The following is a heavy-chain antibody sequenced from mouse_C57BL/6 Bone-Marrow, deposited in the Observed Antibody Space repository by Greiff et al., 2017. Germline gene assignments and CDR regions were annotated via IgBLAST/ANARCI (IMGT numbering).Heavy chain of an antibody. D-gene: IGHD1-2*01. Sequence: EVQLQQSVAELVRPGASVKLSRTPFGFNIKHTYMLRVKQRPEQCLVWIGRLDPANGNTKYAPKFQGKATITADRSSNTAYPQLSSLTSEDTAMYCCAVDYYGPWFAYWGQGTLVTVSA. CDR3: AVDYYGPWFAY. CDR2: LDPANGNT. CDR1: GFNIKHTY. V-gene: IGHV14-3*01. J-gene: IGHJ3*01.